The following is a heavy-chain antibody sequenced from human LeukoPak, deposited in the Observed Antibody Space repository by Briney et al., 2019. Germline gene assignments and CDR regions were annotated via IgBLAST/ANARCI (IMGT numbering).Heavy chain of an antibody. D-gene: IGHD2-2*01. CDR2: ISTSSRYI. J-gene: IGHJ5*02. V-gene: IGHV3-21*01. Sequence: GGSLRLSCAASGFTLSNYDMDWVRQAPGKGLKWVSSISTSSRYIYYKDSVRGRFTISRDDAKNSLYLEMNSLRAEDTAVYYCARADCSSSTCYLRRSWFDPWGQGTLVTVSS. CDR1: GFTLSNYD. CDR3: ARADCSSSTCYLRRSWFDP.